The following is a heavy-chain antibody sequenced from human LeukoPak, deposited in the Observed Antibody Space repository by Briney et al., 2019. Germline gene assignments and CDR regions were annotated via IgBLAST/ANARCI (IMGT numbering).Heavy chain of an antibody. V-gene: IGHV4-31*03. Sequence: SKTLSLTCTVSGGSISSGGYYWSWIRQHPGKGLEWIGYIYYSGSTYYNPSLKSRVTISVDTSKNQFSLKLSSVTAADTAVYYCARFRAIPKYFDYWGQGTLVTVSS. D-gene: IGHD2-2*01. CDR1: GGSISSGGYY. CDR2: IYYSGST. CDR3: ARFRAIPKYFDY. J-gene: IGHJ4*02.